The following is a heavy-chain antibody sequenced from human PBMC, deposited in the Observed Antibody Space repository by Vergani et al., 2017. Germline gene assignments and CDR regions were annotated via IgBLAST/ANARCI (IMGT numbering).Heavy chain of an antibody. CDR2: IIPIFGTA. CDR1: GGTFSSYA. J-gene: IGHJ5*02. D-gene: IGHD3-16*01. Sequence: QVQLVQSGAEVKKPGSSVKVSCKASGGTFSSYAISWVRQAPGQGLEWMGGIIPIFGTANYAQTFQGRVTITADEATSTAYMERSSLRSEGTAVYYWARGGNMPENPWGQGTLVTVSS. V-gene: IGHV1-69*01. CDR3: ARGGNMPENP.